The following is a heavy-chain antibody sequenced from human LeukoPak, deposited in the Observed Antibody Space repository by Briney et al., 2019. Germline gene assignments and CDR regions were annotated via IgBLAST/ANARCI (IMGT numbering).Heavy chain of an antibody. D-gene: IGHD2-2*01. CDR1: GGSFSGYY. CDR2: INHSGST. J-gene: IGHJ5*02. CDR3: ARDVGVSRFDP. V-gene: IGHV4-34*01. Sequence: PSETLSLTCAVYGGSFSGYYWSWIRQPPGKGLEWIGEINHSGSTNYNPSLKSRVTISVDTSKNQFSLKLSSVTAADTAVYYCARDVGVSRFDPWGQGTLVTVSS.